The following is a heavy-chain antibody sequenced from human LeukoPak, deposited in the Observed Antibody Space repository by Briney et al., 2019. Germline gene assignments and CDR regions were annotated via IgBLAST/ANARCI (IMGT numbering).Heavy chain of an antibody. CDR2: IRRGANSYTT. J-gene: IGHJ3*02. V-gene: IGHV3-72*01. CDR3: SRDGGEGGNSAFDI. D-gene: IGHD3-16*01. CDR1: GFTFSDYI. Sequence: GGSLRLSCAASGFTFSDYILDWVRQAPGKGLEWVGRIRRGANSYTTEYAASVKGRFTISRDDSKNSLYLHMNSLRTEDTAVYHCSRDGGEGGNSAFDIWGQGTMVTVSS.